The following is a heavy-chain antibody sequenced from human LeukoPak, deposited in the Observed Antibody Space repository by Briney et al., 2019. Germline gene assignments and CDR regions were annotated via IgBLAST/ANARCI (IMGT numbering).Heavy chain of an antibody. CDR3: ARALYCSGGSCYFDY. CDR1: GYSFTSYW. Sequence: GESLKISCKGSGYSFTSYWIGWVRQMPGKGLEWMGIIYPGDSDTRYSPSFQGQITISADKSISTAYLQWSSLKASDTAMYYCARALYCSGGSCYFDYWGQGTLVTVPS. V-gene: IGHV5-51*01. CDR2: IYPGDSDT. D-gene: IGHD2-15*01. J-gene: IGHJ4*02.